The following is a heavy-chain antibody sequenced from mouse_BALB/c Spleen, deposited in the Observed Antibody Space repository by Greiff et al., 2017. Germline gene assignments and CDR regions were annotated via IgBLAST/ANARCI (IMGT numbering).Heavy chain of an antibody. Sequence: VQLQQSGPGLVKPSQSLSLTCTVTGYSITSDYAWNWIRQFPGNKLEWMGYISYSGSTSYNPSLKSRISITRDTSKNQFFLQLNSVTTEDTATYYCARDYGGAWFAYWGQGTLVTVSA. CDR3: ARDYGGAWFAY. CDR2: ISYSGST. J-gene: IGHJ3*01. V-gene: IGHV3-2*02. CDR1: GYSITSDYA. D-gene: IGHD2-4*01.